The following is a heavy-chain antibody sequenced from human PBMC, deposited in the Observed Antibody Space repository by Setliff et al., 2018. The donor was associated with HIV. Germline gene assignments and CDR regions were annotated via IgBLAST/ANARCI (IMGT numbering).Heavy chain of an antibody. CDR1: GYTFSSYD. V-gene: IGHV1-8*02. D-gene: IGHD2-2*01. CDR3: ARGPPIVVVPAALLTFDY. Sequence: ASVKVSCKASGYTFSSYDINWVRQATGQGLEWMGWMNPNSGNTGYAQKFQGRVTMTRDTSIGTAYMELRSLRSDDTAVYYCARGPPIVVVPAALLTFDYWGQGTLVTVSS. CDR2: MNPNSGNT. J-gene: IGHJ4*02.